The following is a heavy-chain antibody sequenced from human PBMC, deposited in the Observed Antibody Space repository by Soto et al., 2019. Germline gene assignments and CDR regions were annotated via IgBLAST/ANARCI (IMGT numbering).Heavy chain of an antibody. CDR1: GFTFSSLS. CDR3: ARELERVFDY. Sequence: PGESLRPSCATSGFTFSSLSLHWVRQAPGKGVEWVAVIAYDGRNKYYAESVEGRFTISRDNSKNTLYLQMNSLRIEDTAVYYCARELERVFDYWGQGT. J-gene: IGHJ4*02. D-gene: IGHD1-1*01. V-gene: IGHV3-30*04. CDR2: IAYDGRNK.